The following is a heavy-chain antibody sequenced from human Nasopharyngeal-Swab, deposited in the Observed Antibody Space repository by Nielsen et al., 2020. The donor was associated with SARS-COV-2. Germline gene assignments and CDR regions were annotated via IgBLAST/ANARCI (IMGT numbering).Heavy chain of an antibody. CDR1: GFIFRSYT. CDR2: ITGNGDTT. D-gene: IGHD1/OR15-1a*01. J-gene: IGHJ5*02. Sequence: GGSLRLSCAASGFIFRSYTMTWVRQAPGKGLEWVSAITGNGDTTYYADSVRGRFTISRDNSKNTHYLQMNGLRAEDSAIYYCSRIYSANNTWAPQGARFDPWGQGTLVTVSS. CDR3: SRIYSANNTWAPQGARFDP. V-gene: IGHV3-23*01.